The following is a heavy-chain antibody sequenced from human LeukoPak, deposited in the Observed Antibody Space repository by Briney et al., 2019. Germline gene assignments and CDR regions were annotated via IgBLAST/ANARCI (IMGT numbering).Heavy chain of an antibody. V-gene: IGHV4-31*03. CDR3: ARAGGFFSPFGY. CDR1: GGSISSGGYY. D-gene: IGHD3-3*01. J-gene: IGHJ4*02. CDR2: IYYSGST. Sequence: SETLSLTCTVSGGSISSGGYYWSWLRQHPGKGLEWIGYIYYSGSTYYNPSLKGRVTISVDTSKNQFSLKLSSVTAADTAVYYCARAGGFFSPFGYWGQGTLVTVSS.